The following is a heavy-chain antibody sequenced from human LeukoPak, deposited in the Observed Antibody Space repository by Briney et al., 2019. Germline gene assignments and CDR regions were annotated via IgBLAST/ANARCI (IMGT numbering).Heavy chain of an antibody. D-gene: IGHD1-7*01. CDR2: IYYSGST. CDR3: ARNYLRGNDAFDF. V-gene: IGHV4-39*01. J-gene: IGHJ3*01. CDR1: GGSLSSSSYY. Sequence: PSETLSLTCTVSGGSLSSSSYYWGWTRQPPGKGLEWIGSIYYSGSTYYKPSLKSRVTITVDTSKNQFSLKLSSVTAADMAVYYCARNYLRGNDAFDFWGQGTMVTVSS.